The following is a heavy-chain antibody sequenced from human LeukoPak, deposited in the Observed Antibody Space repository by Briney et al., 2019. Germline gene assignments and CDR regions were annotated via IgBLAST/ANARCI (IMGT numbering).Heavy chain of an antibody. Sequence: GASVKVSCKASGYTFTGYYMHWVRQAPGQGLEWMGRINPNSGGTNYAQKFQGRVTMTRDTSISTAYMELSRLRSDDTAVYYCARDLVSMVRGVMPFDYWGQGTLVTVSS. CDR3: ARDLVSMVRGVMPFDY. J-gene: IGHJ4*02. CDR1: GYTFTGYY. V-gene: IGHV1-2*06. D-gene: IGHD3-10*01. CDR2: INPNSGGT.